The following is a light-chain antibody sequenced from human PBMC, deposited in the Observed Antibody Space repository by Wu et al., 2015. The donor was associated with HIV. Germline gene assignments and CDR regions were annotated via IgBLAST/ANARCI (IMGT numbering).Light chain of an antibody. CDR2: DVS. CDR3: QFYGHSLL. Sequence: EIVLTQSPDTLSLSPGERATLSCRASQSVSSIFLAWYQQKPGQAPRLLIHDVSSKATGIPDRFSGSGSGTDFTLTISRLEPEDFAVYYCQFYGHSLLFGGGTKVEIK. V-gene: IGKV3-20*01. CDR1: QSVSSIF. J-gene: IGKJ4*01.